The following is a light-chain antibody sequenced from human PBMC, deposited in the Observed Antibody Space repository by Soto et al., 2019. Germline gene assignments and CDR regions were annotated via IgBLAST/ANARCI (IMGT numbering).Light chain of an antibody. J-gene: IGLJ1*01. V-gene: IGLV1-47*01. Sequence: QSVLTQPPSASGTPGQRVTISCSGSSSNIGSNYVYWYQQLPGTAPKLLIYRNNQRPSGVPDRFSGSKSGTSASLAISGLRSEDEADYYCAAWDDSLSGRYVFGTETKVTVL. CDR1: SSNIGSNY. CDR2: RNN. CDR3: AAWDDSLSGRYV.